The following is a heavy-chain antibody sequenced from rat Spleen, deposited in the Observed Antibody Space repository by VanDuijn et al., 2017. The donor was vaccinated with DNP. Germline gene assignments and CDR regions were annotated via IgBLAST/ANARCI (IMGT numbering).Heavy chain of an antibody. CDR2: INKDSSII. Sequence: EVKLVESGGGLVQPGRSLKLSCEASGFNFNDYWMGWVRQAPGKGLEWIAEINKDSSIINYTPSLKYKISFSRDNAQNTLYLQMSELGSEDTALYYCARGPNYGGYSDFFDYWGQGVVVTVSS. V-gene: IGHV4-2*01. J-gene: IGHJ2*01. CDR1: GFNFNDYW. D-gene: IGHD1-11*01. CDR3: ARGPNYGGYSDFFDY.